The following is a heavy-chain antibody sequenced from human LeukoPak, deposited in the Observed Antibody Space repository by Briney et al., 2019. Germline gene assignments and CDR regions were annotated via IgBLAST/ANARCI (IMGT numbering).Heavy chain of an antibody. D-gene: IGHD3-22*01. CDR2: INSDGSST. CDR3: ARARGYYDSSGYYVTPYYFDY. J-gene: IGHJ4*02. CDR1: GFTFSSYW. Sequence: GGSLRLSCAASGFTFSSYWMHWVRQAPGKGLVWVSRINSDGSSTSYADSVKGRFTISRDNAKNTLYLQMNSLRAEDTAVYYCARARGYYDSSGYYVTPYYFDYWGQGTLVTVSS. V-gene: IGHV3-74*01.